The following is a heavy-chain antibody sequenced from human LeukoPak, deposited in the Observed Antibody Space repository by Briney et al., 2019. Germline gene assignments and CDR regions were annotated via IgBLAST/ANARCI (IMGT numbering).Heavy chain of an antibody. CDR3: VKDSSVPFGITE. J-gene: IGHJ4*02. Sequence: GVSLRLSCAASGFTFNNYAMSWVRQAPGKGLEWVSAISPSDGNTFYADSVKGRFTISRDNSKNTLSLQMNSLRAEDTALYYCVKDSSVPFGITEWGQGTLVTVSS. V-gene: IGHV3-23*01. CDR2: ISPSDGNT. D-gene: IGHD5/OR15-5a*01. CDR1: GFTFNNYA.